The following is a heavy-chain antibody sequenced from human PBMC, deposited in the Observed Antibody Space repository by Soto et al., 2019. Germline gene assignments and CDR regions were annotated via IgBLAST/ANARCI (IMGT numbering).Heavy chain of an antibody. V-gene: IGHV3-33*01. CDR3: AREYYDFWSGYYMAPDY. J-gene: IGHJ4*02. CDR1: GFTFSSYG. CDR2: IWYDGSNK. Sequence: QVQLVESGGGVVQPGRSLRLSCAASGFTFSSYGMHWVRQAPGKGLEWVAVIWYDGSNKYYADSVKGRFTISRDNSKNTLYLQMNRLRAEDTAVYYCAREYYDFWSGYYMAPDYWGQGTLVTVSS. D-gene: IGHD3-3*01.